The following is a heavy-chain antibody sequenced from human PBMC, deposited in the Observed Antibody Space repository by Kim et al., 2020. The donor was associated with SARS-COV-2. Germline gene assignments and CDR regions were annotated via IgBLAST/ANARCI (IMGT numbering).Heavy chain of an antibody. J-gene: IGHJ6*02. CDR1: GFTFSDYY. CDR2: ISSSSSYT. Sequence: GGSLRLSCAASGFTFSDYYMSWIRQAPGKGLEWVSYISSSSSYTNYADSVKGRFTISRDNAKNSLYLQMNSLRAEDTAVYYCARDKLDSSSSGGMDVWGQGTTVTVSS. CDR3: ARDKLDSSSSGGMDV. V-gene: IGHV3-11*06. D-gene: IGHD6-13*01.